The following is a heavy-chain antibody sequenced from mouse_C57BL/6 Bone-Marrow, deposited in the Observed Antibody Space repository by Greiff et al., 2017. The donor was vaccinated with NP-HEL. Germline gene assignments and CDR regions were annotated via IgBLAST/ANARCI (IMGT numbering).Heavy chain of an antibody. Sequence: DVKLVESEGGLVQPGSSMKLSCTASGFTFSDYYMAWVRQVPEKGLEWVANINYDGSSTYYLDSLKSRFIISRDNAKNILYLQMSSLKSEDTATYYCAREYYYGSDWYFDVWGTGTTVTVSS. D-gene: IGHD1-1*01. CDR1: GFTFSDYY. CDR2: INYDGSST. V-gene: IGHV5-16*01. J-gene: IGHJ1*03. CDR3: AREYYYGSDWYFDV.